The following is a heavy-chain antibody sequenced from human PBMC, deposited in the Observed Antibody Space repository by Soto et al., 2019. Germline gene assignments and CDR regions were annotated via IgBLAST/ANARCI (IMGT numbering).Heavy chain of an antibody. CDR1: GYTFTSYG. Sequence: SVKVSCKASGYTFTSYGISWVRQAPGQGLEWMGWISAYNGNTNYAQKLQGRVTMTTDTSTSTAYMELRSLRSDDTAVYYCARIGTYYDILTGYYMPRHVWGQGTTVTVSS. D-gene: IGHD3-9*01. CDR3: ARIGTYYDILTGYYMPRHV. V-gene: IGHV1-18*04. CDR2: ISAYNGNT. J-gene: IGHJ6*02.